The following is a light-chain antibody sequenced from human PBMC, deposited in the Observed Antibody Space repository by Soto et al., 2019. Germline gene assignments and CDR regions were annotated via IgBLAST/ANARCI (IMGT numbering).Light chain of an antibody. CDR1: QSISLF. V-gene: IGKV1-39*01. CDR2: AAS. CDR3: HQTDSIPET. J-gene: IGKJ1*01. Sequence: DIQMTQSPSSLSASVGDTVTITCRASQSISLFLNWYQQKPWKAPKLLIYAASSLQSGVPSRFSGNGSGTDFTITISSLQPEDFATYYCHQTDSIPETFGQGTKVEIK.